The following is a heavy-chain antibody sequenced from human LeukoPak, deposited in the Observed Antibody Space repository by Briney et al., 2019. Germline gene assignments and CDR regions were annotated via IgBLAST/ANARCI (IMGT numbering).Heavy chain of an antibody. CDR3: AKRDSGYYRYDYFDY. CDR1: GFTFSSYA. Sequence: PGGSLRLSCAASGFTFSSYAMSWVRQAPGKGLEWVSAISGSGGSTYYADSVKGRFTISRDNSKNTLYLQMNSLRAEDTAVYYCAKRDSGYYRYDYFDYWGQGTLVTVSS. V-gene: IGHV3-23*01. J-gene: IGHJ4*02. CDR2: ISGSGGST. D-gene: IGHD3-22*01.